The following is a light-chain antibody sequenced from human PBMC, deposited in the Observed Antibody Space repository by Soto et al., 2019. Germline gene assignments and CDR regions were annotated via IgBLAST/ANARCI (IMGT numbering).Light chain of an antibody. CDR1: QVIFNY. CDR2: DAS. Sequence: DIEMTQSPSSLSASIGDRVTITCRASQVIFNYLAWFQQKPGRAPQLLIYDASSLRAGVPSRFSGSRSGTEFTLTISSLQPEDVATYYCQKYDSAPRTFGPGTKVEL. J-gene: IGKJ1*01. CDR3: QKYDSAPRT. V-gene: IGKV1-27*01.